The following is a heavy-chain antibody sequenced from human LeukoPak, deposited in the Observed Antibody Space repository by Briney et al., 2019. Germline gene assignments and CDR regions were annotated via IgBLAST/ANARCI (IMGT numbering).Heavy chain of an antibody. D-gene: IGHD2-2*01. V-gene: IGHV1-8*01. CDR3: ARIRGYCSSTSCRRYGGDFGY. CDR2: MNPNSGNR. Sequence: SVKVSFKCSGYTFTCCDNNWVRHAPAPGLERMGLMNPNSGNRGYAQKFQGRVTMRRNTSISTAYMELNSQRSEDTAVYYCARIRGYCSSTSCRRYGGDFGYWGQGTLVTGSS. J-gene: IGHJ4*02. CDR1: GYTFTCCD.